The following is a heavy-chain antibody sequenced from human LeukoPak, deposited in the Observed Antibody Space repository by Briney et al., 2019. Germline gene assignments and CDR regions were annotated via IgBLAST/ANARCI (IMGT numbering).Heavy chain of an antibody. D-gene: IGHD3-3*01. CDR1: GFTFSSYG. CDR3: AKDRETYYDFWSGYSHFDY. Sequence: GRSLRLSCAASGFTFSSYGMHWVRQAPGKGLEWVAFIRYDGSNKYYADSVKGRFTISRDNSKNTLYLQMNSLRAEDTAVYYCAKDRETYYDFWSGYSHFDYWGQGTLVTVSS. J-gene: IGHJ4*02. V-gene: IGHV3-30*02. CDR2: IRYDGSNK.